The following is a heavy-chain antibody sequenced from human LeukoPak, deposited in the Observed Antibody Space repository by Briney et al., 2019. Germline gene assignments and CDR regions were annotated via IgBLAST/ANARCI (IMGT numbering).Heavy chain of an antibody. CDR3: ARDKNYYDSSGRRKVTDY. J-gene: IGHJ4*02. CDR1: GFTFSSYE. V-gene: IGHV3-48*03. D-gene: IGHD3-22*01. CDR2: ISSSGNTI. Sequence: GGSLRLSCAASGFTFSSYEMNWVRQAPGKGLEWVSYISSSGNTIYYADSVKGRFTISRDDAKNSLYLQMNSLRAEDTAIYYCARDKNYYDSSGRRKVTDYWGQGTLVTVSS.